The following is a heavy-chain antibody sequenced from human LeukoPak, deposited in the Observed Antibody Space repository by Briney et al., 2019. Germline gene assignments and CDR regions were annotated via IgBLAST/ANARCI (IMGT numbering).Heavy chain of an antibody. CDR1: GYTFTGYA. CDR2: INAGNGNT. D-gene: IGHD3-9*01. Sequence: ASVKVSCKASGYTFTGYAMHWVRQDPGQRLEWMGWINAGNGNTKYSQKFQGRVTITRDTSASTAYMELSSLRSEDTAVYYCARAPLLTEYYDILTGYGYFQHWGQGTLVTVSS. J-gene: IGHJ1*01. V-gene: IGHV1-3*01. CDR3: ARAPLLTEYYDILTGYGYFQH.